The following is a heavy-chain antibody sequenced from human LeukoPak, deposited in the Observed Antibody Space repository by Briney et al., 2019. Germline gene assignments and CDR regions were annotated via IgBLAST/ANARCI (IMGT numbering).Heavy chain of an antibody. CDR3: ARDRPGRYCSRTSCYTASPFDP. CDR1: GGTFSSYA. D-gene: IGHD2-2*02. J-gene: IGHJ5*02. Sequence: EASVKVSCKASGGTFSSYAISWVRQAPGQGLEWMGGIIPIFGTANYAQKFQGRVTITADESTRTAYMELSSLRSEDTAVYYCARDRPGRYCSRTSCYTASPFDPWGQGTLVTVSS. CDR2: IIPIFGTA. V-gene: IGHV1-69*13.